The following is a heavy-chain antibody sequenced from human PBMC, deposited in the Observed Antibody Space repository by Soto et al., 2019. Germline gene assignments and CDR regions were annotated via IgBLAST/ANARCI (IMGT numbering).Heavy chain of an antibody. V-gene: IGHV1-69*14. CDR1: GATFSSYA. D-gene: IGHD5-12*01. Sequence: QVPLVQSGAEVRQPASSVKVSCKTSGATFSSYAITWVRQAPGQGLERMGGIVPTVDTSTYAQKFQGRVTITADKFTNTVYMELSSLISDDTAVYYCVRVVAIPGYPDNWGQGTLVTVSS. CDR3: VRVVAIPGYPDN. CDR2: IVPTVDTS. J-gene: IGHJ4*02.